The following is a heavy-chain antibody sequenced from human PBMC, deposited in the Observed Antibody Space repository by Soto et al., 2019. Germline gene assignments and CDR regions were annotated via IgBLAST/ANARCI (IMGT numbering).Heavy chain of an antibody. V-gene: IGHV3-23*01. J-gene: IGHJ4*02. CDR2: LSGSCGTS. D-gene: IGHD3-10*01. CDR3: AKHRAGYGSGSDTYYFDF. Sequence: EVQLLESGGGLVQPGGSLRLSCSTSGFTFSTYAMNWVRLAPGKGLEWVSALSGSCGTSYYADSVRGRFTISRDNSKNTLFLQMNSLRAEDTGLYYCAKHRAGYGSGSDTYYFDFWGKGTLVTVSS. CDR1: GFTFSTYA.